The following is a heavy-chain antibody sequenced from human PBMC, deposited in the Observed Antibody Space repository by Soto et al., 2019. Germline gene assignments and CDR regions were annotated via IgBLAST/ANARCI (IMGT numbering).Heavy chain of an antibody. CDR3: ASSSWQRYHYGMDV. V-gene: IGHV4-31*03. J-gene: IGHJ6*02. CDR2: IYYSGST. D-gene: IGHD6-13*01. CDR1: GGSISSGGYY. Sequence: SETQSLTCTVSGGSISSGGYYWSWIRQHPGKGLEWIGYIYYSGSTYYNPSLKSRVTISVDTSKNQFSLKLSSVTAADTAVYYCASSSWQRYHYGMDVWGQGTTVTVSS.